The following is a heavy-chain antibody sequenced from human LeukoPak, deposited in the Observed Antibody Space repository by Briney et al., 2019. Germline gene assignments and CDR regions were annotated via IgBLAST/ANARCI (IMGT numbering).Heavy chain of an antibody. V-gene: IGHV3-11*04. CDR1: GFTFSDYY. Sequence: GGSLRLSCAASGFTFSDYYMSWIRQAPGKGLEWVLYISSSGSTIYYADSVKGRFTISRDNAKNSLYLQMNSLRAEDTAVYYCAKMWFGELLAWFDPWGQGTLVTVSS. CDR2: ISSSGSTI. J-gene: IGHJ5*02. CDR3: AKMWFGELLAWFDP. D-gene: IGHD3-10*01.